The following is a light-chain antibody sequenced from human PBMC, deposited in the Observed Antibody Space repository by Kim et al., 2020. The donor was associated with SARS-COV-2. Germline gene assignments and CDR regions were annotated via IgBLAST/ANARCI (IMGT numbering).Light chain of an antibody. CDR2: QDS. J-gene: IGLJ1*01. V-gene: IGLV3-1*01. Sequence: VSAGQTASITCSGDKLGDKYACWYQQKAGQSPVLVIYQDSKRPAGIPERFSGSNSGNTATLTISGTQAMDEADYYCQAWDSSTGVFGTETKVTVL. CDR3: QAWDSSTGV. CDR1: KLGDKY.